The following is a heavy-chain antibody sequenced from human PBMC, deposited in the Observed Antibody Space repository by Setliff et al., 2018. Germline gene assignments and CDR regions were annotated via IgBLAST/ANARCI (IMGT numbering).Heavy chain of an antibody. CDR2: INPSGGLT. Sequence: WASVKVSCKASGGTFSSYAISWVRQAPGQGLEWMGIINPSGGLTRYAQKFQGRVTMTRDTSTSTVYMEVSSLRSEDTAVYFCARERYFDYWGQGTLVTVSS. CDR3: ARERYFDY. CDR1: GGTFSSYA. V-gene: IGHV1-46*03. J-gene: IGHJ4*02.